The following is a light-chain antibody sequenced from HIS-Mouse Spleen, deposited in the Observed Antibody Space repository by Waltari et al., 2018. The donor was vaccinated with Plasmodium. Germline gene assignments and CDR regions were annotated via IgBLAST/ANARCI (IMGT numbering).Light chain of an antibody. J-gene: IGKJ4*01. CDR1: QDISNY. Sequence: DIQMTQYPSYLSASVGDRVTITCQASQDISNYLHWYQQKPGKAPKLLIYDASNLETGVPSRFSGSGSGTDFTFTISSLQPEDIATYYCQQYDNLPLTFGGGTKVEIK. CDR2: DAS. CDR3: QQYDNLPLT. V-gene: IGKV1-33*01.